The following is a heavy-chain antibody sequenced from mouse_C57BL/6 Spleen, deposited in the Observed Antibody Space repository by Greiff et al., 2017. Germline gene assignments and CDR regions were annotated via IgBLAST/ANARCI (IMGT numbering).Heavy chain of an antibody. D-gene: IGHD1-1*01. Sequence: VQLQQSGPELVKPGASVKISCKASGYAFSSSWMNWVKQRPGKGLEWIGRIYPGDGDTNYNGKFKGKATLTADKSSSTAYMQLSSLTSEDSAVYFCARSGIYYYGSSDEGYAMDYWGQGTSVTVSS. CDR1: GYAFSSSW. J-gene: IGHJ4*01. V-gene: IGHV1-82*01. CDR3: ARSGIYYYGSSDEGYAMDY. CDR2: IYPGDGDT.